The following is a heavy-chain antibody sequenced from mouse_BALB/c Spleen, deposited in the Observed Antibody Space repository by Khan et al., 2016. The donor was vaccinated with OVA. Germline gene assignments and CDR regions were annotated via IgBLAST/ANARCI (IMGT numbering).Heavy chain of an antibody. CDR2: ISSDSNTI. D-gene: IGHD1-1*01. CDR3: ATSYFFAYYFDY. V-gene: IGHV5-17*02. CDR1: GFTFTSYG. J-gene: IGHJ2*01. Sequence: VELEESGGGLVKSGGSRKLSCAASGFTFTSYGMHWIRQTPEKGLEWVAYISSDSNTIYYADTVKGRFTISRDNSTNTLFLQMTSLRSGDTAMYFCATSYFFAYYFDYWGQGTTVTVSS.